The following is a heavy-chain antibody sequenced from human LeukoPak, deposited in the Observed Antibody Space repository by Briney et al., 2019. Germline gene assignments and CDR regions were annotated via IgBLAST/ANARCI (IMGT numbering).Heavy chain of an antibody. J-gene: IGHJ4*02. Sequence: ASVKVSCKASEYTFTGFYMHWVRQAPGQGLEWMGIINPSSGGTTYAQKFQGRVTMTRDTSTSTVYMDLSGLRSEDTAVYYCARDLYYGSGAYYNGWDYWGQGTLVTVSS. D-gene: IGHD3-10*01. CDR2: INPSSGGT. V-gene: IGHV1-46*01. CDR1: EYTFTGFY. CDR3: ARDLYYGSGAYYNGWDY.